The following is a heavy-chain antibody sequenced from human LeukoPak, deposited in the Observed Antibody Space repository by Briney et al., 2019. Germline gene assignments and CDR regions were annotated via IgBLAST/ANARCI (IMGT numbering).Heavy chain of an antibody. D-gene: IGHD3-22*01. Sequence: SETLSLTCAVYGGSFSGYYWSWIRQPPGKGLEWIGDINHSGSTNYNPSLKSRVTISVDTSKNQLSLKLSSVTAADTAVYYCARGYDSSGYQDYWGQGTLVTVSS. J-gene: IGHJ4*02. CDR3: ARGYDSSGYQDY. V-gene: IGHV4-34*01. CDR2: INHSGST. CDR1: GGSFSGYY.